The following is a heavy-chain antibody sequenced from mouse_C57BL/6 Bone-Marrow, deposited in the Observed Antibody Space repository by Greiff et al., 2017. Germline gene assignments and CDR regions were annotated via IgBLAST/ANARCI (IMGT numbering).Heavy chain of an antibody. Sequence: VQLQQPGAELVKPGASVKLSCKASGYTFTSYWMHWVKQRPGQGLEWIGMIHPNSGSTNYNEKFKSKATLTVDKSSSPAYMQLSSLTSEVSAVYYCAREPGTWFAYWGQGTLVTVSA. V-gene: IGHV1-64*01. J-gene: IGHJ3*01. CDR2: IHPNSGST. D-gene: IGHD4-1*01. CDR1: GYTFTSYW. CDR3: AREPGTWFAY.